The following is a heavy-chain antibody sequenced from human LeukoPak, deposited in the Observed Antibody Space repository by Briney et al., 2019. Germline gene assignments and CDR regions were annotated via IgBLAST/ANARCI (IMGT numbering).Heavy chain of an antibody. CDR3: ARDRQRYYGSGSYYASDF. Sequence: GSLRLSCAASGFTFSSYSMNWVRQAPGKGLEWVSSISSSSSYIYYADSVKGRFTISRDNAKNSLYLQMNSLRAEDTAVYYCARDRQRYYGSGSYYASDFWGQGTLVTVSS. D-gene: IGHD3-10*01. J-gene: IGHJ4*02. CDR1: GFTFSSYS. V-gene: IGHV3-21*01. CDR2: ISSSSSYI.